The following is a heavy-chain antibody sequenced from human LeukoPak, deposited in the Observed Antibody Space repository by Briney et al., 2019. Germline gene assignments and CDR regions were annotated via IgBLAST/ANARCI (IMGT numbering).Heavy chain of an antibody. V-gene: IGHV3-21*01. CDR1: GFTFSTYS. CDR2: ISTGSTYI. D-gene: IGHD3-22*01. CDR3: ARGSSSSGLG. Sequence: GGSLRLSCAASGFTFSTYSLSWVRQAPGKGLEWVSSISTGSTYIFYADSVKGRFTISRDNAKNSLYLQMHSLGAEDTAVYYCARGSSSSGLGWGQGTLVTVSS. J-gene: IGHJ4*02.